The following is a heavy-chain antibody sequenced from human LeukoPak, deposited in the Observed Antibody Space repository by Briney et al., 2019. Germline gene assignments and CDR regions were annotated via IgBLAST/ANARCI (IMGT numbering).Heavy chain of an antibody. CDR2: ISGSSTST. D-gene: IGHD6-19*01. CDR3: AKDLSMAVTRSPFDY. V-gene: IGHV3-23*01. Sequence: RGSLRLSCAASGFTFNSFAMSWVRRAPGKGLERVSTISGSSTSTYYADSVQGRFTVSRDNSKSTLLLQMNSLRAEDTAIYYCAKDLSMAVTRSPFDYWGQGTLVTVSA. CDR1: GFTFNSFA. J-gene: IGHJ4*02.